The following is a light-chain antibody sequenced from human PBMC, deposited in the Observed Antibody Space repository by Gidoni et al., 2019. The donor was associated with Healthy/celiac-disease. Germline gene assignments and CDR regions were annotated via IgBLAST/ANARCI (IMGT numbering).Light chain of an antibody. CDR1: SSNIGRNT. J-gene: IGLJ2*01. V-gene: IGLV1-44*01. CDR3: AAWDDSLNVVV. CDR2: SNN. Sequence: QSVLTQPPSASGTPGQRVTISCSGSSSNIGRNTVNWYQQLPGTAPKLLIYSNNQRPSGVPDRFSGSKSCTSASLAISGLQSEDEADYYCAAWDDSLNVVVFGGGTKLTVL.